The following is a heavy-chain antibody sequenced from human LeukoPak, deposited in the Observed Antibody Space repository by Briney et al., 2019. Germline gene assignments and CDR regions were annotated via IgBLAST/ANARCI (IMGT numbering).Heavy chain of an antibody. CDR2: IYYSGST. CDR3: ARNSGYSSSWLDY. D-gene: IGHD6-13*01. V-gene: IGHV4-59*12. CDR1: GGSISSYY. J-gene: IGHJ4*02. Sequence: PSETPSLTCTVSGGSISSYYWSWIRQPPGKGLEWIGYIYYSGSTNYNPSLKSRVTISVDTSKNQFSLKLSSVTAADTAVYYCARNSGYSSSWLDYWGQGTLVTVSS.